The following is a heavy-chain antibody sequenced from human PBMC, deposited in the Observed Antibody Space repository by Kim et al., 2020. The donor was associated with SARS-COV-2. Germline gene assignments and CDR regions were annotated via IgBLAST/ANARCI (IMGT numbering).Heavy chain of an antibody. J-gene: IGHJ4*02. CDR3: AKGSDYWGLVDF. Sequence: GGSLRLSCAASGFTFSSSAMSWVRQTPGQGLEWVSTIRNGDITYYTDSVKGRFTISRDNSKNTLSLQMNSLRAEDTAVYYCAKGSDYWGLVDFWGQGTLVTVSS. V-gene: IGHV3-23*01. CDR1: GFTFSSSA. CDR2: IRNGDIT. D-gene: IGHD4-17*01.